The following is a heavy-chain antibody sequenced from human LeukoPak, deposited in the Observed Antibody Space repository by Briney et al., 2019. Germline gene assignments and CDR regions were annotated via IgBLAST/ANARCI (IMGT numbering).Heavy chain of an antibody. J-gene: IGHJ5*02. CDR2: IYTTGAT. V-gene: IGHV4-4*07. D-gene: IGHD5-18*01. CDR3: ARVRGHIFGLDS. CDR1: GGSISTYY. Sequence: NPSETLSLTCTVSGGSISTYYWSWIRQPAGKGLEWIGHIYTTGATHHNPSLKSRVTMSVDTSRNQFSLKLDSMTAADTAVYYCARVRGHIFGLDSWGQGTLVTVSS.